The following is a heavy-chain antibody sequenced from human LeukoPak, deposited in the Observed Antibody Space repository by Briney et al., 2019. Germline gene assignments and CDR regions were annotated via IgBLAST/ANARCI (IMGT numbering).Heavy chain of an antibody. CDR3: AKGDYHDSSGYYDY. CDR1: GFTFSSYA. J-gene: IGHJ4*02. D-gene: IGHD3-22*01. Sequence: GGSLRLSCATSGFTFSSYAMSWVRQTPGKGLEWVSALSGSGGSTYYADSVKGRFTISRDNSENTLYLQMNSLRAEDTAVYYCAKGDYHDSSGYYDYWGQGTLVTVSS. V-gene: IGHV3-23*01. CDR2: LSGSGGST.